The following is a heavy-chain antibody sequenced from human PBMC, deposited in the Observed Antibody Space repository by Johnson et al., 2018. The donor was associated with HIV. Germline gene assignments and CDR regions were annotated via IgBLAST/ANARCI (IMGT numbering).Heavy chain of an antibody. Sequence: QVQLVESGGGVVQPGRSLRLSCAASGFTFSSYGMNWVRQAPGKGLEWVAVISYDGSDKYYADSVKGRFTISRDNSKNTLFLQMNSLRAEDTAVYYCATGRASVWGQGTVVSVPS. CDR1: GFTFSSYG. CDR3: ATGRASV. J-gene: IGHJ3*01. CDR2: ISYDGSDK. V-gene: IGHV3-30*03.